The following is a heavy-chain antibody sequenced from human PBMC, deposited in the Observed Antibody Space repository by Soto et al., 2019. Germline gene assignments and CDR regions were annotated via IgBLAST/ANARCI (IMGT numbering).Heavy chain of an antibody. J-gene: IGHJ4*02. Sequence: QVQLQESGPGLVKPSQTLSLTCTVSGGSISSGGYYWSWIRQHPGKGLEWIGYIYYSGSTYYNPSLKRRVTISVDTSKNQFSLKLSSVTAADTAVYYCARHGVDTAMDPFDYWGQGTLVTVSS. D-gene: IGHD5-18*01. CDR2: IYYSGST. CDR3: ARHGVDTAMDPFDY. V-gene: IGHV4-31*03. CDR1: GGSISSGGYY.